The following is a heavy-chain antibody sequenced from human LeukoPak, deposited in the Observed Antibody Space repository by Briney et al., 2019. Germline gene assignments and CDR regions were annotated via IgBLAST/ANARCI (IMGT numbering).Heavy chain of an antibody. CDR3: ARDPGYCSGGSCRATFDY. Sequence: ASVKVSCKASGYTFTSYGISWVRQAPGQGLEWMGWISAYNGNTNYAQKFQGRVTMTTDTSTSTAYMELRSLRSDDTAVCYCARDPGYCSGGSCRATFDYWGQGTLVTVSS. D-gene: IGHD2-15*01. V-gene: IGHV1-18*01. J-gene: IGHJ4*02. CDR2: ISAYNGNT. CDR1: GYTFTSYG.